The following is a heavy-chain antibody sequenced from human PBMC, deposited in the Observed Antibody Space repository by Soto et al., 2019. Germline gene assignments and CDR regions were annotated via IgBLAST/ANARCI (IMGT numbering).Heavy chain of an antibody. CDR1: GFTFSSYG. J-gene: IGHJ6*02. D-gene: IGHD3-9*01. CDR2: ISYDGSNK. V-gene: IGHV3-30*03. Sequence: GGSLRLSCAASGFTFSSYGMHWVRQAPGKGLEWVAVISYDGSNKYYADSVKGRFTISRDNSKNTLFLQMNNLRAEDTAEYYCARVVRHFDTPYGMDVWGQGTTVTVSS. CDR3: ARVVRHFDTPYGMDV.